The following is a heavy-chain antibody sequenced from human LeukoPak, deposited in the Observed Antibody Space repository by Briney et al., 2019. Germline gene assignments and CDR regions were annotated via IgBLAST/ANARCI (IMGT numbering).Heavy chain of an antibody. V-gene: IGHV4-4*07. CDR2: IYTSGNT. J-gene: IGHJ6*03. CDR1: GGSISSYY. CDR3: AIDKFGTVTGPNMDV. D-gene: IGHD1-7*01. Sequence: SETLSLTCTVSGGSISSYYCTWIRQPAGKGLEWIGRIYTSGNTSYNPALRSRVTMSLDTSKNQFSLKLSSVTAADTALYYCAIDKFGTVTGPNMDVGAKGPRSPSP.